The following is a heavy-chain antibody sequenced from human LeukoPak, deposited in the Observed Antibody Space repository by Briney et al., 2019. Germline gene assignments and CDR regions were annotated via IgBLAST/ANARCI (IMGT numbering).Heavy chain of an antibody. D-gene: IGHD2-2*01. V-gene: IGHV1-69*02. J-gene: IGHJ6*04. Sequence: SVKVSCKASGGTFSSYTISWVRQAPGQGLEWMGRIIPILGIANYAQKFQGRVTITADKSTSTAYMELSSLRSEDTAVYYCARYCSSTSCYYYYGMDVWGKGTTVTVSS. CDR1: GGTFSSYT. CDR2: IIPILGIA. CDR3: ARYCSSTSCYYYYGMDV.